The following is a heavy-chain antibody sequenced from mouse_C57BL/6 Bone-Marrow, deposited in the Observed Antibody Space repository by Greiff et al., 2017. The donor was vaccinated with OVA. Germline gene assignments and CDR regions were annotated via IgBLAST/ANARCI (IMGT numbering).Heavy chain of an antibody. Sequence: EVKLMESGGGLVQPGGSMKLSCVASGFTFSNYWMNWVRQSPEKGLEWVAQIRLKSDNYATHYAESVKGRFTISRDDSKSSVYLQMSNLRAEATGIYYCTGPNWDVFAYWGQGTLVTVSA. D-gene: IGHD4-1*01. V-gene: IGHV6-3*01. CDR2: IRLKSDNYAT. CDR1: GFTFSNYW. CDR3: TGPNWDVFAY. J-gene: IGHJ3*01.